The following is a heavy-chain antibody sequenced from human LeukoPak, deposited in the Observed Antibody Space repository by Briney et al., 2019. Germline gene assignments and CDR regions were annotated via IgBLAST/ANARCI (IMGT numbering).Heavy chain of an antibody. CDR1: GYSFTDYY. CDR3: ARADRLDGGPYLIGP. Sequence: GASVKVSCKTSGYSFTDYYMHWVRQAPGQGLEWMGWINPNSGGTSSAQKFQGRVTMTRDTSITTVYMEVSWLTSDGTALYYCARADRLDGGPYLIGPWGQGTLVTVSS. V-gene: IGHV1-2*02. D-gene: IGHD2-21*01. CDR2: INPNSGGT. J-gene: IGHJ5*02.